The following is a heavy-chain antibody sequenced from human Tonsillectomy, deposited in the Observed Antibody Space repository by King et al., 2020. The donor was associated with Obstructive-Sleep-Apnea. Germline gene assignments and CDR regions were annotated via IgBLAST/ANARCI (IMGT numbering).Heavy chain of an antibody. CDR2: ISRRRTTR. D-gene: IGHD2-21*02. Sequence: VQLVESGGGLVQPGGSLRLSCEASGFTFSSYSMNWVRQAPGKGLEWVSDISRRRTTRYYADSVKGRITIARDNAKNSLYLQMNSQRAEDTAVYYCAREVDCGGACEYLASWGQCPLVTVSS. V-gene: IGHV3-48*04. CDR3: AREVDCGGACEYLAS. CDR1: GFTFSSYS. J-gene: IGHJ1*01.